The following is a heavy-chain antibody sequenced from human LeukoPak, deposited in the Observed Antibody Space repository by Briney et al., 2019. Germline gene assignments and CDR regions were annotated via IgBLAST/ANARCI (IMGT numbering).Heavy chain of an antibody. V-gene: IGHV3-23*01. D-gene: IGHD3-10*01. CDR2: IDDSGDTT. Sequence: GGSLRLSCEASGFTLSRYVMNWVPQARGKGVEWVTTIDDSGDTTYYAGCVNGRFTISRDDSKSTLFLQTNSLRAEDTGIYYCAKSSETYHYDYWGQGTLVTVSS. CDR3: AKSSETYHYDY. J-gene: IGHJ4*02. CDR1: GFTLSRYV.